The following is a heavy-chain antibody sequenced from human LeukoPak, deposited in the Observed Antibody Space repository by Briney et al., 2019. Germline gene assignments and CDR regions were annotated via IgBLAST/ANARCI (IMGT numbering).Heavy chain of an antibody. Sequence: ASVKVCCKASGYTFTSYGISWVRQAPGQGLEWMRWISAYNGNTDYARKLQGRVTMTTDTSTSTAYMELRSLRSDDTAVYYCARTRTLNQLLFNYWGQGTLVTVSS. CDR3: ARTRTLNQLLFNY. CDR2: ISAYNGNT. D-gene: IGHD2-2*01. J-gene: IGHJ4*02. CDR1: GYTFTSYG. V-gene: IGHV1-18*04.